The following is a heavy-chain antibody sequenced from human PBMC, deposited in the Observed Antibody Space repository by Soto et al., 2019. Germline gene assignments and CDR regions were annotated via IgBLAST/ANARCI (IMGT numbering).Heavy chain of an antibody. Sequence: QVQLVQSGAEVKKPGASVKVSCKSSGYRFETYAMSWVRQAPGQGLEWMGWISAYNIDTYYAQKFQDRVTMTTDTSTGTAYMELRSLRSDDTAVYYCARGHVVIICAMDVWGQGTTVTVSS. CDR3: ARGHVVIICAMDV. D-gene: IGHD3-22*01. J-gene: IGHJ6*02. CDR2: ISAYNIDT. V-gene: IGHV1-18*01. CDR1: GYRFETYA.